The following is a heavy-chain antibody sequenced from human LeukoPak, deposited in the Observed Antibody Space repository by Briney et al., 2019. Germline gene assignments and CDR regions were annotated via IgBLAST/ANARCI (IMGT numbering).Heavy chain of an antibody. CDR2: INAGIGNT. CDR3: ARDMGGSGSYSY. V-gene: IGHV1-3*01. Sequence: ASVKVSCKTSGYTFTSYAMHWVRQAPGQRPEWMGWINAGIGNTRYSERFQDRITITRDTSASTVHMELSSLRSEDTAVYYCARDMGGSGSYSYWGQGTLVTVSS. D-gene: IGHD3-10*01. CDR1: GYTFTSYA. J-gene: IGHJ4*02.